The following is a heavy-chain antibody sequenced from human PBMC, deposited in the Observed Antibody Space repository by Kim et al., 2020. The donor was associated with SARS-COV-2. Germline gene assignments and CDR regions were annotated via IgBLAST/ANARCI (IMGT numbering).Heavy chain of an antibody. CDR1: GGSFSGYY. J-gene: IGHJ4*02. CDR3: ARAHYDIHRYFGY. V-gene: IGHV4-34*01. D-gene: IGHD3-9*01. CDR2: INHSGST. Sequence: SETLSLTCAVYGGSFSGYYWSWIRQPPGKGLEWIGEINHSGSTNYNPSLKSRVTISVDTSKNQFSLKLSSVTAADTAVYYCARAHYDIHRYFGYWGQGIL.